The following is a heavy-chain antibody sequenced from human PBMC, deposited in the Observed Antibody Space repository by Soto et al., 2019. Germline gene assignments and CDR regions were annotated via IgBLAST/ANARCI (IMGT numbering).Heavy chain of an antibody. D-gene: IGHD5-12*01. CDR3: ARCRGSSGYFWFDP. J-gene: IGHJ5*02. Sequence: GASVKVSFKTSGYIFSNYGITWLRQAPGQGLEWVGWISGHNDNSKYAQKVQGRVTLTTDTSTSTAYMELRNLMSDDTAVYFCARCRGSSGYFWFDPWGQGTLVTVSS. V-gene: IGHV1-18*01. CDR2: ISGHNDNS. CDR1: GYIFSNYG.